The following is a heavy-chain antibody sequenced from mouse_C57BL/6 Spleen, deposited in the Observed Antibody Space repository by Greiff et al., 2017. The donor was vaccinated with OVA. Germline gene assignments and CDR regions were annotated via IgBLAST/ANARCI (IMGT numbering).Heavy chain of an antibody. CDR3: AVGCGCDGWYFDV. J-gene: IGHJ1*03. D-gene: IGHD2-2*01. V-gene: IGHV1-72*01. CDR1: GYTFTSYW. CDR2: IDPNSGGT. Sequence: QVQLQQPGAELVKPGASVKLSCKASGYTFTSYWMHWVKQRPGRGLEWIGRIDPNSGGTKYYEKFKSKATLTVDKPSSTAYMQLSSLTSGDSAVYCCAVGCGCDGWYFDVWGTGTTVTVSS.